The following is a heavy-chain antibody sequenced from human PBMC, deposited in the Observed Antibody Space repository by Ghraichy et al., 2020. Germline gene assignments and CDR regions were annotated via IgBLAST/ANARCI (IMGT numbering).Heavy chain of an antibody. CDR3: AREWTVRYENDWFDP. V-gene: IGHV4-38-2*02. D-gene: IGHD3-9*01. Sequence: SETLSLTCAVSGYSISSGHYWGWIRQPPGKGLEWIGSIYHSGSTYYNPSLKSRVTISVDTSKNHFSLKLRSVTAADTAVYYCAREWTVRYENDWFDPWGQGTLVTVSS. CDR1: GYSISSGHY. CDR2: IYHSGST. J-gene: IGHJ5*02.